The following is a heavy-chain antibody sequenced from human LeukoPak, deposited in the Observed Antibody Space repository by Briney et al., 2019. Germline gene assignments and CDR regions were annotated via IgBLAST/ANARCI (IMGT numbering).Heavy chain of an antibody. D-gene: IGHD3-22*01. CDR1: GFTFSSYG. Sequence: PGGSLRLSCAASGFTFSSYGMHWVRQAPGKGLEWVAVISYDGSNKYYADSVKGRLTISRDNSKNTLYLQMNSLRAEDTAVYYCAKGGYYYDSSGAAFDYWGQGTLVTVSS. CDR2: ISYDGSNK. V-gene: IGHV3-30*18. J-gene: IGHJ4*02. CDR3: AKGGYYYDSSGAAFDY.